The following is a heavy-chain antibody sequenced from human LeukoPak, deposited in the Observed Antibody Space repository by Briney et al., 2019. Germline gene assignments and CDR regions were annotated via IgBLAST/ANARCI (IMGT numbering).Heavy chain of an antibody. CDR2: INHSGST. V-gene: IGHV4-34*01. CDR1: GGSFSGYY. J-gene: IGHJ4*02. CDR3: AHSSSSLPTDS. Sequence: SETLSLTCAVYGGSFSGYYWSWIRQPPGKGLEWIGEINHSGSTNYNPSLKSRVTISVDTSKNQFSLNLTSVTAADTAVYYCAHSSSSLPTDSWGQGNLVIVSS. D-gene: IGHD6-6*01.